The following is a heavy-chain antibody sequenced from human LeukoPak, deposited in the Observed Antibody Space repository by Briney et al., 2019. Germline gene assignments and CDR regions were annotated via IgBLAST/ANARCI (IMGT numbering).Heavy chain of an antibody. D-gene: IGHD6-19*01. J-gene: IGHJ4*02. V-gene: IGHV4-34*01. Sequence: SETLSLTCAVYGGSFSGYYWSWIRQPPGKGLEWIGEINHSGSTNYNPSLKSRVTISVDTSKNQFSLKLSSVTAADTAVYYCARTGYSSGWYVRIVDYWGQGTLVTVSS. CDR2: INHSGST. CDR1: GGSFSGYY. CDR3: ARTGYSSGWYVRIVDY.